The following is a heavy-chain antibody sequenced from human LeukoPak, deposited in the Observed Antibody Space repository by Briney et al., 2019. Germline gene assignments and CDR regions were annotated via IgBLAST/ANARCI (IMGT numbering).Heavy chain of an antibody. CDR3: ARERAARDAFDI. J-gene: IGHJ3*02. V-gene: IGHV1-2*02. CDR1: GYTFTGYY. CDR2: INPNSGGT. Sequence: VASVKVSCKASGYTFTGYYMHWVRQAPGQGLEWMGWINPNSGGTNYAQKFQGRVTMTRDTSISTAYMELSRLRSDDTAVYYCARERAARDAFDIWGQGTMVTVSS. D-gene: IGHD2-15*01.